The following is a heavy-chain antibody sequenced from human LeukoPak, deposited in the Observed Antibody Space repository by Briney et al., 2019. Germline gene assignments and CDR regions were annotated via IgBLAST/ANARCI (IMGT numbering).Heavy chain of an antibody. V-gene: IGHV4-39*01. J-gene: IGHJ3*02. CDR1: GGSISSSSYY. D-gene: IGHD1-26*01. CDR3: ARRGIVGATTWIRRSPNAFDI. CDR2: IYYSRST. Sequence: SETLSLTCTVSGGSISSSSYYWGWIRQPPGKGLEWIGSIYYSRSTYYNPSLKSRVTISVDTSKNQFSLKLSSVTAADTAVYYCARRGIVGATTWIRRSPNAFDIWGQGTMVTVSS.